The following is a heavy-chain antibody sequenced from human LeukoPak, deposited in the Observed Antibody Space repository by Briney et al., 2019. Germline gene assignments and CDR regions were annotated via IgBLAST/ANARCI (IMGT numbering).Heavy chain of an antibody. CDR2: ISSSGSTI. CDR1: GFTFSSYE. D-gene: IGHD3-16*01. Sequence: GGSLRLSCAASGFTFSSYEMNWVRQAPGKGLEWVSYISSSGSTIYYADSVKGRFTISRDNAKNSLCLQMNSLRAEDTAVYYCARDRAMGALDYWGQGTLVTVSS. CDR3: ARDRAMGALDY. J-gene: IGHJ4*02. V-gene: IGHV3-48*03.